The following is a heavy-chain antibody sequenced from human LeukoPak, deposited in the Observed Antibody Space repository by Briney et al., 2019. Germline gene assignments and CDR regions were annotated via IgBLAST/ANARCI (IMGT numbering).Heavy chain of an antibody. J-gene: IGHJ4*02. CDR3: ARESFAARWD. Sequence: GGSLRLSCAASGFTFSSYGMSWVRQAPGKGLEWVSAISGSGGSTYYADSVKGRFTISRDNANNLLYLQMNSLRAEDTAVYYCARESFAARWDWGQGTLVTVSS. CDR1: GFTFSSYG. CDR2: ISGSGGST. V-gene: IGHV3-23*01. D-gene: IGHD6-6*01.